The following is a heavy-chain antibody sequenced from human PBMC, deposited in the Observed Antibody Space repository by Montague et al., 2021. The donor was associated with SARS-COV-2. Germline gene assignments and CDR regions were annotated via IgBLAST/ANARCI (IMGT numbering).Heavy chain of an antibody. D-gene: IGHD4-17*01. CDR3: ARYGGYGSWFDP. Sequence: PALVKPTQTLTLTCTFSGFSLNTSGEGVGWVRQPPGKALEWLALIYWDDDKRYSPSLKSRSTISKDTTKNEVVLTVVNMDPVDTATYYCARYGGYGSWFDPWGQGTPVTVSS. CDR2: IYWDDDK. V-gene: IGHV2-5*02. J-gene: IGHJ5*02. CDR1: GFSLNTSGEG.